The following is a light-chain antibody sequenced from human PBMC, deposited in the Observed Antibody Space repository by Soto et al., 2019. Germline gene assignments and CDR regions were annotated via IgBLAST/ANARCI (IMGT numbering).Light chain of an antibody. CDR1: QSVSSN. V-gene: IGKV3-15*01. J-gene: IGKJ4*01. Sequence: EIVMTQSPAALSVSPGERATLSCRASQSVSSNLAWYQQKPGQPPRLLIYGASTRATGIPARFSGSGSGAEFTLTISSLQSEDCAVYYCQQYNTWPPLTFGGGTKVEIK. CDR2: GAS. CDR3: QQYNTWPPLT.